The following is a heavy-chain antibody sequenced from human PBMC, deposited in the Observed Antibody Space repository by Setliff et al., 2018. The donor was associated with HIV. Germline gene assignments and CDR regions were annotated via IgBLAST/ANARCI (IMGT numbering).Heavy chain of an antibody. J-gene: IGHJ4*02. CDR1: GYTFTDYF. Sequence: ASVKVSCKSSGYTFTDYFMHWVRQAPGQGLEWMGWISPDNANTRISQRFRGSVTMTRDTSINTAYLELSGLRLDDTAVYYCARQLSNSFDYWGQGALVTVS. D-gene: IGHD1-1*01. CDR2: ISPDNANT. CDR3: ARQLSNSFDY. V-gene: IGHV1-2*02.